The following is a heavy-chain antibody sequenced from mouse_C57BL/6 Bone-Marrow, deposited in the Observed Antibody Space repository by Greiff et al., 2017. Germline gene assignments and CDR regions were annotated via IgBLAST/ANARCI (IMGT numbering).Heavy chain of an antibody. Sequence: FQLQQPGAELVRPGTSVKLSCKASGYTFTSYWMHWVKQRPGQGLEWIGVIDPPDSYTNFNQKFKGTATLTVDTSSSTAYMQLSSLTSEDSAVYYCAREAIYYAYGGAWFAYWGRGTLVTVTA. V-gene: IGHV1-59*01. CDR3: AREAIYYAYGGAWFAY. J-gene: IGHJ3*01. CDR2: IDPPDSYT. D-gene: IGHD2-2*01. CDR1: GYTFTSYW.